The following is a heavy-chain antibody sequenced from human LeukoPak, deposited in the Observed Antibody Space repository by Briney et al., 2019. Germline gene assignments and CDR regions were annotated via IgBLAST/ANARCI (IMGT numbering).Heavy chain of an antibody. V-gene: IGHV4-59*08. J-gene: IGHJ4*02. CDR2: IYCSGST. CDR3: ATSNWLRDSNFDS. D-gene: IGHD4-11*01. CDR1: GGSISSYY. Sequence: SETLSLTCTVSGGSISSYYWSWIRQPPGKGLEWIGYIYCSGSTNYNPSLKSRVTISVDTSKNQFSLKLTSVTAADTAVYYCATSNWLRDSNFDSWGQGTLVTVSS.